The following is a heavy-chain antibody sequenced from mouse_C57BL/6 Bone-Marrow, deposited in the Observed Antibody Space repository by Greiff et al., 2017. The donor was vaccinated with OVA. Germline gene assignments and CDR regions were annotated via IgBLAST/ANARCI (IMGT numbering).Heavy chain of an antibody. V-gene: IGHV1-69*01. CDR1: GYTFTSYW. J-gene: IGHJ2*01. CDR2: IDPSDSYT. Sequence: QVQLQQPGAALVMPGASVKLSCKASGYTFTSYWMHWVKQRPGQGLEWIGEIDPSDSYTNYNQKFKGKSTLTVDKSASTAYMQLSSLTSEDSAVYYCARGYSKVYFDYWGQGTTLTVSS. D-gene: IGHD2-5*01. CDR3: ARGYSKVYFDY.